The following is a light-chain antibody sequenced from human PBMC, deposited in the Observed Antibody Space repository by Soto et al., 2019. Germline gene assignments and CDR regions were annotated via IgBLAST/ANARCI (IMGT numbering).Light chain of an antibody. CDR2: KVS. CDR3: MQATQYRPYT. CDR1: QSLVHSDGNTY. V-gene: IGKV2-24*01. Sequence: DIVLTQTPLSSPVTLGQPASISCRSSQSLVHSDGNTYLSWFHQRPGQPPRLLIDKVSNRFSGVPDRFSGSGAGTEFTLKISRVEADDVGIYFCMQATQYRPYTFGQGTKLEIK. J-gene: IGKJ2*01.